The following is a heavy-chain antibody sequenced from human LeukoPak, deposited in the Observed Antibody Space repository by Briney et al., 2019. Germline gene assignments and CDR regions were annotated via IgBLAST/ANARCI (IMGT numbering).Heavy chain of an antibody. CDR2: IYYSGNT. Sequence: SETLSLTCSVSGGSISSYYWSWIRQPPGKGLEWIGYIYYSGNTNYNPSLKSRVTISVDTSKNQFSLKLSSVTAADTAVYYCARNRDGELWDAFDIWGQGTMVTVSS. J-gene: IGHJ3*02. D-gene: IGHD3-10*01. V-gene: IGHV4-59*08. CDR3: ARNRDGELWDAFDI. CDR1: GGSISSYY.